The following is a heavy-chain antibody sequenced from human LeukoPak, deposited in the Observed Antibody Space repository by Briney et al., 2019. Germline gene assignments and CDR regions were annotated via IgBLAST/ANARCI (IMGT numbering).Heavy chain of an antibody. CDR2: IYHSGST. Sequence: KASETLSLTCAVTGGSLSGGFTWSWIRQPLGKGLEWIGFIYHSGSTYYNPSLKSRVTISIDTSKNQVSLNLTSVTAADTAMYFCARGDYGALGAWGQGILVTVSS. D-gene: IGHD4-17*01. CDR3: ARGDYGALGA. V-gene: IGHV4-30-2*01. CDR1: GGSLSGGFT. J-gene: IGHJ5*02.